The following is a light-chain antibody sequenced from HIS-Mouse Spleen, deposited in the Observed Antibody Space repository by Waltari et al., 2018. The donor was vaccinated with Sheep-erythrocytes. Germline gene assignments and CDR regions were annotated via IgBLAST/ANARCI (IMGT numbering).Light chain of an antibody. CDR1: RSDVGSYTL. CDR2: EGS. Sequence: QSALTQPASVSGSPGQSITISCTGTRSDVGSYTLVLRYQQHPGKAPKLMIYEGSKRPSGVSNRFSGSKSGNTASLTISGLQAEDEADYYCCSYAGSSTPWVFGGGTKLTVL. J-gene: IGLJ3*02. CDR3: CSYAGSSTPWV. V-gene: IGLV2-23*01.